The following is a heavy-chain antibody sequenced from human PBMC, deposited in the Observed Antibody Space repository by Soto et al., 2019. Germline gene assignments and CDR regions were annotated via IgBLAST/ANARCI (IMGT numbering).Heavy chain of an antibody. J-gene: IGHJ4*02. CDR2: IYYSGST. CDR1: GGSISSYY. D-gene: IGHD2-15*01. Sequence: QVQLQESGPGLVKPSETLSLTCTVSGGSISSYYWSWIRQPPGKGLEWIGYIYYSGSTNYNPSLKSRVTISVDTSKNQFSLKLSSVTAADTAVYYCAAERYCSGGSCYLGGIDYWGQGTLVTVSS. V-gene: IGHV4-59*01. CDR3: AAERYCSGGSCYLGGIDY.